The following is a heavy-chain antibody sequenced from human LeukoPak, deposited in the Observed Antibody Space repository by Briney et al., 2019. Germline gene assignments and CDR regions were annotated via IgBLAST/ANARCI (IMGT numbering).Heavy chain of an antibody. D-gene: IGHD1-7*01. CDR2: IISRSSSI. V-gene: IGHV3-21*01. CDR3: ARDNVGLELRWDYYLDY. Sequence: GGSLRLSCAASGSTFSSYSMNWVRQAPGKGLEWVSSIISRSSSIYYADSVKGRFTISRDNAKNSLYLQMNSLRAEDTAVYYCARDNVGLELRWDYYLDYWGQGTLVTVSS. J-gene: IGHJ4*02. CDR1: GSTFSSYS.